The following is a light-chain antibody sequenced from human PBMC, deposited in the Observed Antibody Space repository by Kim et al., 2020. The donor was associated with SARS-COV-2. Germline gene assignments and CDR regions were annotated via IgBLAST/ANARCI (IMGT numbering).Light chain of an antibody. V-gene: IGLV2-8*01. Sequence: GQSVTITCTGTSSDIGEYDFVSWYQQSPGQVPKLVIYEVTKRPSGVPDRFSGSKSGNTASLTVSGLQSEDEAQYYCCAYAGLSTLVFGTGTQLTVL. J-gene: IGLJ1*01. CDR3: CAYAGLSTLV. CDR2: EVT. CDR1: SSDIGEYDF.